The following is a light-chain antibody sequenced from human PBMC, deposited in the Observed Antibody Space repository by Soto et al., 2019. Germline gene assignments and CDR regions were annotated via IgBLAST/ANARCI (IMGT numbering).Light chain of an antibody. V-gene: IGLV1-44*01. J-gene: IGLJ2*01. CDR3: AAWDDSLNGVV. CDR1: SSNIGSYT. CDR2: SNN. Sequence: QSVLTQPPSASGTPGQRVTISCSGSSSNIGSYTVKWYQQFPVTAPKLLIYSNNERPSGVPDRISGSKSGTSASLAISGLQSEDEADYYCAAWDDSLNGVVFGGGTKLTVL.